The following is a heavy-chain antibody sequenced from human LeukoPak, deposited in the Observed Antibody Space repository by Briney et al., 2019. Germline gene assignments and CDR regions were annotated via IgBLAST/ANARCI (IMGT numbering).Heavy chain of an antibody. CDR3: AAAAGSYYYYYGMDV. V-gene: IGHV4-34*01. CDR2: INHSGST. Sequence: SETLSLTCAVYGGSFSGYYWSWIRQPPGKGLEWIGEINHSGSTNYNPSLKSRVTISVDTSKNQFSLKLSSVTAADTAVYYCAAAAGSYYYYYGMDVWGQGTTVTVSS. D-gene: IGHD6-13*01. CDR1: GGSFSGYY. J-gene: IGHJ6*02.